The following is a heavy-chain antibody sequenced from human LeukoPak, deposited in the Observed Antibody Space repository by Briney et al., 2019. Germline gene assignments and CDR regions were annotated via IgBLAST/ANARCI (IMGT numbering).Heavy chain of an antibody. D-gene: IGHD3-16*01. V-gene: IGHV3-74*01. CDR3: ARTNSRSLGEYLY. CDR2: IDTDGSIT. CDR1: GFTFSRYW. Sequence: PGGSLRLSCVASGFTFSRYWMHWVRQAPGKGLVCVSRIDTDGSITSHADSVKGRFTISRDNAKNSLYLQMNSLRAEDTAVYYCARTNSRSLGEYLYWGQGTLVTVSS. J-gene: IGHJ4*02.